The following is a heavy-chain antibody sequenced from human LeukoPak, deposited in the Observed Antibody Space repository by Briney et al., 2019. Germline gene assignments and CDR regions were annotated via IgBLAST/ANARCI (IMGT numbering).Heavy chain of an antibody. J-gene: IGHJ4*02. D-gene: IGHD5-12*01. CDR3: ARLGNIVSGYDFWEIDY. Sequence: SETLSLTCTVSGGSISSSSYYWGWIRQPPGKGLEWIGSIYYSGSTYYNPSLKSRVTISVDTSKNQFSLKLSSVTAADTAVYYCARLGNIVSGYDFWEIDYWGQGTLVTVSS. V-gene: IGHV4-39*07. CDR2: IYYSGST. CDR1: GGSISSSSYY.